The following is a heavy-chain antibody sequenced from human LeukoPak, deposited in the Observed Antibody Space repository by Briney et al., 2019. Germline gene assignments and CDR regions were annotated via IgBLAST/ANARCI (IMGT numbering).Heavy chain of an antibody. D-gene: IGHD3-9*01. Sequence: ASVTVSCTASGYTFTSYDINWVRQATGQGLEWMGWMNPNSGNTGYAQKFQGRVTMTRNTSISTAYMELSSLRSEDTAVYYCARGQYYDILTGYYYYYYGMDVWGQGTTVTVSS. J-gene: IGHJ6*02. CDR3: ARGQYYDILTGYYYYYYGMDV. CDR2: MNPNSGNT. CDR1: GYTFTSYD. V-gene: IGHV1-8*01.